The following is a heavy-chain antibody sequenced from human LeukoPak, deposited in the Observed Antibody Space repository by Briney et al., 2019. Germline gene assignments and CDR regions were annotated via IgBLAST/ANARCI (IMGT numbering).Heavy chain of an antibody. CDR2: IYTSGST. Sequence: PSETLSLTCTVSGGSISSYYWSWIRQPAGKGLEWIGRIYTSGSTNYNPSHKSRVTMSVDTSKNQFSLKLSSVTAADTAVYYCARVGSSGWYAGFDYWGQGTLVTVSS. D-gene: IGHD6-19*01. V-gene: IGHV4-4*07. J-gene: IGHJ4*02. CDR3: ARVGSSGWYAGFDY. CDR1: GGSISSYY.